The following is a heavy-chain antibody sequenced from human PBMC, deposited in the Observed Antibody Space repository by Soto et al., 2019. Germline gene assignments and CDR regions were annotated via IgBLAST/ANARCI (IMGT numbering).Heavy chain of an antibody. Sequence: PGGSLRLSCAASGFTFSSHWMSWVRQAPGKGLEWVANIKQDGSEKYYVDSVKGRFTISRDNAKNSLYLQMNSLRAEDTAVYYCARDRFRFHYFDYWGQGTLVTVSS. CDR3: ARDRFRFHYFDY. CDR2: IKQDGSEK. CDR1: GFTFSSHW. J-gene: IGHJ4*02. V-gene: IGHV3-7*01.